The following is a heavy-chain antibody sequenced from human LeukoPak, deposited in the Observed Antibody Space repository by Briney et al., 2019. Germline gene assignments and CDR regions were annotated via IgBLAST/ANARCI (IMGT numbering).Heavy chain of an antibody. V-gene: IGHV3-23*01. J-gene: IGHJ4*02. D-gene: IGHD2/OR15-2a*01. CDR1: GFTFSSYA. CDR2: LSGSGIST. CDR3: AKGTTRLSLSWLFDY. Sequence: PGGSLRLSCAASGFTFSSYAMSWVRQAPGKGLEWVSALSGSGISTYYADSVRGRFTISRDNSKNTLYLQMNSLRADDTAVYYCAKGTTRLSLSWLFDYCGQGTLVNVHS.